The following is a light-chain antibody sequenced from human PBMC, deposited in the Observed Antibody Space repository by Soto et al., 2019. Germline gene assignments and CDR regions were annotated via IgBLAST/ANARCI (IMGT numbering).Light chain of an antibody. J-gene: IGKJ1*01. CDR1: QYINTW. Sequence: DIQMTQSPSTLSASVGDRVTITCRASQYINTWLAWYQQKPGKAPRLLIQKASSLESGVPSRFRGSGSGTEFALTITSLQPDDFATYYCQQYNSYSTFGQGTNVDIK. CDR3: QQYNSYST. V-gene: IGKV1-5*03. CDR2: KAS.